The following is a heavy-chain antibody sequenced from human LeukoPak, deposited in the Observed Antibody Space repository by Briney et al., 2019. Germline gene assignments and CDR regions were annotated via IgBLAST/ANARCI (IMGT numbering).Heavy chain of an antibody. CDR1: GGSISSYY. CDR2: IYYSGST. D-gene: IGHD6-13*01. Sequence: SSETLSLTCTVSGGSISSYYWSWIRQPPGKGLEWIGYIYYSGSTNYNPSLKSRVTISVDTSKNQFPLKLSSVTAADTAVYYCARAWQQLVFDYWGQGTLVTVSS. CDR3: ARAWQQLVFDY. J-gene: IGHJ4*02. V-gene: IGHV4-59*01.